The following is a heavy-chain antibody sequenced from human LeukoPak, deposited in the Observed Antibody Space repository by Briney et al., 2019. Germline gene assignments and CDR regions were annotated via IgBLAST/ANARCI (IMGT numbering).Heavy chain of an antibody. Sequence: GGSLRVSCAASGCTVSSYEMDWVRQAPGKGLEWVSYISSSGSTIYYADSVKGRFTISRDNAKNSLYLQMNSLRAEDTAVYYCARTTRVRLGELSYWGQGTLVTVSS. CDR2: ISSSGSTI. CDR1: GCTVSSYE. D-gene: IGHD3-16*02. J-gene: IGHJ4*02. CDR3: ARTTRVRLGELSY. V-gene: IGHV3-48*03.